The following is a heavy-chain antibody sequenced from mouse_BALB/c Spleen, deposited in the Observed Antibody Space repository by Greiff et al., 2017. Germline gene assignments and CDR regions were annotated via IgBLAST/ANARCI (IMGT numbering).Heavy chain of an antibody. J-gene: IGHJ1*01. CDR1: GFTFSSFG. D-gene: IGHD4-1*01. V-gene: IGHV5-17*02. Sequence: EVQVVESGGGLVKPGGSLKLSCAASGFTFSSFGMHWVRQAPEKGLEWVAYISSGSSTIYYADTVKGRFTISRDNPKNTLFLQMTSLRSEDTAMYYCATGYWYCDVWGAGTTVTVSS. CDR2: ISSGSSTI. CDR3: ATGYWYCDV.